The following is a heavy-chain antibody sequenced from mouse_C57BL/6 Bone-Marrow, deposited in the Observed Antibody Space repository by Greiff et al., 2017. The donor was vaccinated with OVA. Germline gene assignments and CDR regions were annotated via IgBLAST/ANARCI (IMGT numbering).Heavy chain of an antibody. CDR1: GYTFTSYW. J-gene: IGHJ2*01. CDR3: ARSGDYDVKGY. Sequence: QVQLQQPGAELVRPGTSVKLSCKASGYTFTSYWMHWVQQRPGQGLEWIGVIDHSDSYTNYNQKFKGKATLTVDTSSSTTYMQLSRLTSEDAAVYDYARSGDYDVKGYWGQGTTLTVSS. D-gene: IGHD2-4*01. CDR2: IDHSDSYT. V-gene: IGHV1-59*01.